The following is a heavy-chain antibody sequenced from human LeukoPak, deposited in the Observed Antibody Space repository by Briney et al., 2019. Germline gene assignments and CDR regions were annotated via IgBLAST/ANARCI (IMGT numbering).Heavy chain of an antibody. CDR2: ISYGGSNK. V-gene: IGHV3-30-3*01. CDR1: GFTFSSYA. CDR3: ARTFVY. Sequence: PGGSLRLSCAASGFTFSSYAMHWVRQAPGKGLEWVAVISYGGSNKYYADSVRGRFTISIDNSKNKLYLQMNSQSAKDTHVYYFARTFVYWGQGTLVIVSS. J-gene: IGHJ4*02.